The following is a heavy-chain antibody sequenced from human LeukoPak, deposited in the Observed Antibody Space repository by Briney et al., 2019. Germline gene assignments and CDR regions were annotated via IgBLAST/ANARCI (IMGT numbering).Heavy chain of an antibody. CDR2: LYHSDSA. CDR3: ARQVSAAAGEIDY. Sequence: SETLSLTCAVSGYSISNGYYWVWIRQPPGRGLEWIGSLYHSDSAYYNTSLRSRVTISVDTSKNQFSLKLSSVTAADTAVYYCARQVSAAAGEIDYWGQGTLVTVSS. V-gene: IGHV4-38-2*01. J-gene: IGHJ4*02. CDR1: GYSISNGYY. D-gene: IGHD6-13*01.